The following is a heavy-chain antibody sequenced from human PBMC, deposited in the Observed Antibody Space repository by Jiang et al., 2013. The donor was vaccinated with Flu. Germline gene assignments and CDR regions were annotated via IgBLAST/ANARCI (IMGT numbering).Heavy chain of an antibody. D-gene: IGHD3-3*01. J-gene: IGHJ5*02. CDR2: IYWNDDK. CDR1: GFSLSTSGVG. CDR3: AHRASSPHVLRFLEWLVNWFDP. V-gene: IGHV2-5*01. Sequence: KPTQTLTLTCTFSGFSLSTSGVGXGWIRQPPGKALEWLALIYWNDDKRYSPSLKSRLTITKDTSKNQVVLTMTNMDPVDTATYYCAHRASSPHVLRFLEWLVNWFDPWGQGTLVTVSS.